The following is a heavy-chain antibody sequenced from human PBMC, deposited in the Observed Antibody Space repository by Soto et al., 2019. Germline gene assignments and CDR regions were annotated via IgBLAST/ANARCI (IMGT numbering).Heavy chain of an antibody. Sequence: QVHLVQSGPEVKQPGGSVNVSCRTSGSTFTNYDICCVRQATGQGLEWMGWMNPDSTNTGYAQMLQGRVTLTRHTSTSTAYMELTSLTSEDTGTYYCDRAIRDQPLSDFWGKGSLVIVSS. D-gene: IGHD2-2*01. CDR2: MNPDSTNT. V-gene: IGHV1-8*01. J-gene: IGHJ4*02. CDR1: GSTFTNYD. CDR3: DRAIRDQPLSDF.